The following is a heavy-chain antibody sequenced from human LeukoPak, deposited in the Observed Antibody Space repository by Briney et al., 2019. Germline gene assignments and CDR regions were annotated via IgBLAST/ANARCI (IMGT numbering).Heavy chain of an antibody. Sequence: GASVKVSCKASGGTFSSYAISWVRQAPGQGLEWMGGIFPIFGTANYAQKFQGRVTITTDESTSTAYMELSSLRSEDTAVYYCAGSNYYDSSGYYHYFDYWGQGTLVTVSS. CDR1: GGTFSSYA. V-gene: IGHV1-69*05. D-gene: IGHD3-22*01. CDR2: IFPIFGTA. J-gene: IGHJ4*02. CDR3: AGSNYYDSSGYYHYFDY.